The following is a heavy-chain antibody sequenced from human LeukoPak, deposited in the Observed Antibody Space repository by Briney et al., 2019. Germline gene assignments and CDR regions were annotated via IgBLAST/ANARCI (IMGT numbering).Heavy chain of an antibody. J-gene: IGHJ4*02. CDR1: GLTFSNAW. CDR3: TTQGPYDILTGFGYYFDY. Sequence: GGSLRLSCAASGLTFSNAWMSWVRQAPGKGLEWVGRIKSKTDGGTTDYAAPVKGRFTISRDDSKNTLYLQMNSLKTEDTAVYYCTTQGPYDILTGFGYYFDYWGQGTLVTVSS. CDR2: IKSKTDGGTT. V-gene: IGHV3-15*01. D-gene: IGHD3-9*01.